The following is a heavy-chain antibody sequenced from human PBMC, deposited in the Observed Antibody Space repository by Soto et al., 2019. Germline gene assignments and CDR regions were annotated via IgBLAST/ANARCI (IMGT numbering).Heavy chain of an antibody. CDR3: ASTIAVAGSADY. J-gene: IGHJ4*02. CDR2: IDPSDSYT. CDR1: GYSFTSYW. Sequence: ESLKISCKGSGYSFTSYWISWVRQMPGKGLEWMGRIDPSDSYTNYSPSFQGHVTISADKSISTAYLQWSSLKASDTAMYYCASTIAVAGSADYWGQGTLVTVSS. D-gene: IGHD6-19*01. V-gene: IGHV5-10-1*01.